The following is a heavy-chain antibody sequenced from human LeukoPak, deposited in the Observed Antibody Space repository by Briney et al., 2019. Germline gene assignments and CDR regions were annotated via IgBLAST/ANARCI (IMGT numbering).Heavy chain of an antibody. CDR2: INHSGST. V-gene: IGHV4-34*01. D-gene: IGHD3-3*01. Sequence: SETLSLTCAVYGGSFSGYYWSWIRQPPGKGLEGIGEINHSGSTNYNPSLKSRVTISVDTSKNQFSLKLSSVTAADTAVYYCARDKPGYDFWSGYYGVAFDIWGQGTMVTVSS. CDR3: ARDKPGYDFWSGYYGVAFDI. J-gene: IGHJ3*02. CDR1: GGSFSGYY.